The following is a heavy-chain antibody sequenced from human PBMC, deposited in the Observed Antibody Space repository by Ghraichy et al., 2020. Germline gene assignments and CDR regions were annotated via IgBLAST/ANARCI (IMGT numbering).Heavy chain of an antibody. V-gene: IGHV4-59*01. CDR2: IYYSGST. CDR3: ARGGDYGGKDLNFDY. J-gene: IGHJ4*02. CDR1: GGSISSYY. D-gene: IGHD4-23*01. Sequence: SETLSLTCTVSGGSISSYYWSWIRQPPGKGLEWIGYIYYSGSTNYNPSLKSRVTISVDTSKNQFSLKLSSVTAADTAVYYCARGGDYGGKDLNFDYWGQGTLVTVSS.